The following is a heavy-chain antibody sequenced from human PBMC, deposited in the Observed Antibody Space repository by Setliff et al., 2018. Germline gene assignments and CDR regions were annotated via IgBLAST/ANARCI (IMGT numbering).Heavy chain of an antibody. V-gene: IGHV4-59*12. Sequence: SETLSLTCTVSGGSISSYYWSWIRQPPGKGLEWIGYIYYSGNSNYDTNYNPSLKSRVTILSDTSKNQFSLILSSVTAADTAVYYCATEKFPGDWGDYWGQGTLVTVSS. CDR3: ATEKFPGDWGDY. CDR1: GGSISSYY. CDR2: IYYSGNSNYDT. J-gene: IGHJ4*02. D-gene: IGHD2-21*01.